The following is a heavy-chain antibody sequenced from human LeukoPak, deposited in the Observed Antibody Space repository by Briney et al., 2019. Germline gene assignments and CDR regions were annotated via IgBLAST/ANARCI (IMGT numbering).Heavy chain of an antibody. V-gene: IGHV3-23*01. D-gene: IGHD3-10*01. CDR3: ARDHLLLWFGELFDY. J-gene: IGHJ4*02. CDR1: EFTFSTYV. CDR2: IAGDSGST. Sequence: GGSLRLSCAASEFTFSTYVMSWVRQAPGRGLEWVSAIAGDSGSTYHADSVKGRFTISRDNSKNTLYLQMNSLRAEDTAVYYCARDHLLLWFGELFDYWGQGTLVTVSS.